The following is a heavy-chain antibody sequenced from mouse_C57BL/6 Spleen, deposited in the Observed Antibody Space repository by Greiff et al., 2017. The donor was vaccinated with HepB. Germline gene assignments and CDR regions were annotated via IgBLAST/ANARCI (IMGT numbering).Heavy chain of an antibody. CDR2: IYPRDGST. CDR3: ARSHYGNYGKFAY. Sequence: VQVVESDAELVKPGASVKISCKVSGYTFTDHTIHWMKQRPEQGLEWIGYIYPRDGSTKYNEKFKGKATLTADKSSSTAYMQLNSLTSEDSAVYFCARSHYGNYGKFAYWGQGTLVTVSA. CDR1: GYTFTDHT. V-gene: IGHV1-78*01. D-gene: IGHD2-1*01. J-gene: IGHJ3*01.